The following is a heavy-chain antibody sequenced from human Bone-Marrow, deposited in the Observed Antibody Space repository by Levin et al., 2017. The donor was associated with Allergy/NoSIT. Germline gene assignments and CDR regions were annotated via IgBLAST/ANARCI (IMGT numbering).Heavy chain of an antibody. V-gene: IGHV3-74*01. CDR3: ARGKNSGDI. D-gene: IGHD6-19*01. J-gene: IGHJ3*02. Sequence: GGALRLSCAASGFIFSSYWMHWVRQAPGKGLVWVSRINSDGSTTSYADSVKGRFTISRDNAKNTLYLQMNSLRAEDTAVYYCARGKNSGDIWGQGTMVTVSS. CDR1: GFIFSSYW. CDR2: INSDGSTT.